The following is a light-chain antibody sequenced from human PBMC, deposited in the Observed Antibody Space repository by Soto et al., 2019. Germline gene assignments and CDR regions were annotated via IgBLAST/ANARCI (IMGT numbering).Light chain of an antibody. CDR1: SSDVGGYNY. V-gene: IGLV2-14*01. CDR3: SSYTTTNTYV. J-gene: IGLJ1*01. Sequence: QSALTQPASVSGSPGQSITISCTGTSSDVGGYNYVSWSQQHPGKAPKLMIYEVSNRPSGVSNRFSGSKSGNTASLTISGLRAEDEADYYCSSYTTTNTYVFGTGTKVTVL. CDR2: EVS.